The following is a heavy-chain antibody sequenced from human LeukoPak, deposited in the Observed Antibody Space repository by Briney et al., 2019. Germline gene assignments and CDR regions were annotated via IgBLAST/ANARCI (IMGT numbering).Heavy chain of an antibody. D-gene: IGHD3-10*01. Sequence: GASVKVSSKASGYIFTNYYMHWVRQAPGQGLEWMGTINPSGGSTTYAQKFQGRVTMTSDTSTSTVHMELSSLRSEDTGVYYCGRDPGSAYYRAPGHWGQGNLVTVSS. V-gene: IGHV1-46*01. CDR3: GRDPGSAYYRAPGH. J-gene: IGHJ4*02. CDR2: INPSGGST. CDR1: GYIFTNYY.